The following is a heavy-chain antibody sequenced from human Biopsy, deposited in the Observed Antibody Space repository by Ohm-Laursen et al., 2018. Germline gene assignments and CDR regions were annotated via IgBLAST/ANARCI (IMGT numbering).Heavy chain of an antibody. CDR3: TLEGAGFDN. CDR2: IRSKAKSYAT. Sequence: SLRLSCTAPGFTFSSYAMSWVRQAPGKGLEWVGRIRSKAKSYATAYAASVTGRFTISRDDSKNTTYLQMNSLKTEDTAVYYCTLEGAGFDNWGQGTLVTVSS. CDR1: GFTFSSYA. V-gene: IGHV3-73*01. J-gene: IGHJ4*02. D-gene: IGHD3-10*01.